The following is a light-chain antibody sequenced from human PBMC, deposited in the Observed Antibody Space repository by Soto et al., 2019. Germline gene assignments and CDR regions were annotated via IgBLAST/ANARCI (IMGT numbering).Light chain of an antibody. CDR2: LGS. J-gene: IGKJ1*01. CDR1: QSLLDSDDGKTY. V-gene: IGKV2-28*01. Sequence: DIVMTQTPLSLPVTPGEPASISCRSSQSLLDSDDGKTYLDWYLQKPGQSPQLLIYLGSNRASGVPDRFSGSGSGTDFTLKISRVEAEDVGVYYCMQALQSRTFGQGTKVDIK. CDR3: MQALQSRT.